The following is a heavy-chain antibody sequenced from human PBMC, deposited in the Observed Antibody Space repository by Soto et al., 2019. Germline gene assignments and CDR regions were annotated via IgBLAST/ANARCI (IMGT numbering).Heavy chain of an antibody. D-gene: IGHD1-1*01. CDR3: AREGRYKEYFDY. CDR2: ISSSSSYI. J-gene: IGHJ4*02. Sequence: VGSLRLSCTASGFTFRSYSMNWVRQAPGKGLEWVSSISSSSSYIYYADSVNGRFTISRDNAKNSLYLQMNRQRAEDTAVYYCAREGRYKEYFDYWGQGTLVTVSS. V-gene: IGHV3-21*01. CDR1: GFTFRSYS.